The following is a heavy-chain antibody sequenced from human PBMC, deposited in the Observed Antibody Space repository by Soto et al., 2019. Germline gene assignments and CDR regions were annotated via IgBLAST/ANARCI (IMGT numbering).Heavy chain of an antibody. CDR2: IYYSGST. D-gene: IGHD6-13*01. Sequence: PSETLSLTCTVSGGSISSYYWSWIRQPPGKGLERIGYIYYSGSTNYNPSHKSRVTISVDTSKNQFSLKLSSVTAADSAVYYCARRYSSAFDIWGQGTMVTV. J-gene: IGHJ3*02. CDR1: GGSISSYY. V-gene: IGHV4-59*08. CDR3: ARRYSSAFDI.